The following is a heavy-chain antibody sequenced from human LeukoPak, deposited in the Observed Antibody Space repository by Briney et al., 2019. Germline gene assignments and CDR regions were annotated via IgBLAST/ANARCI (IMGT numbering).Heavy chain of an antibody. Sequence: PGGSLRLSCAASGFTFSSYWMSWVRQAPGKGLEWVASIKRDGSVKKYVDSVQGRFTVSRDNTKNSLSLQMNSLRADDTAVYYCARLSGDITGFDLWGQGTLVTVYS. CDR2: IKRDGSVK. CDR1: GFTFSSYW. J-gene: IGHJ4*02. D-gene: IGHD1-20*01. CDR3: ARLSGDITGFDL. V-gene: IGHV3-7*01.